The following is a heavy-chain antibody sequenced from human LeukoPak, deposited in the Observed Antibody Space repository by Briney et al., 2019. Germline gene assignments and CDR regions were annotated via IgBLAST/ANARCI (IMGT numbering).Heavy chain of an antibody. D-gene: IGHD2-15*01. CDR3: ARSELSCSGGSCPTRYAFDI. Sequence: PSETLSLTCTVSGYSISSGYYWGWIRQPPGKGLEWIGSIHHSGSTYYNPSLKSRVTISVDTSKNQFSLKLSSVTAADTAVYYCARSELSCSGGSCPTRYAFDIWGQGTVVTASS. V-gene: IGHV4-38-2*02. J-gene: IGHJ3*02. CDR2: IHHSGST. CDR1: GYSISSGYY.